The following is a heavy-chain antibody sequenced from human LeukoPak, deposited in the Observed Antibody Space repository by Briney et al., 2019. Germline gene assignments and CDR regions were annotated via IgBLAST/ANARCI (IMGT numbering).Heavy chain of an antibody. J-gene: IGHJ5*02. V-gene: IGHV3-21*01. CDR1: GFTFSSYS. Sequence: GGSLRLSCAASGFTFSSYSMNWVRQAPGKGLEGVSSISSSSSYIYYADSVKGRFTISRDNAKNSLYLQMNSLRAEDTAVYYCARLGQQGYDFWSGPHWFDPWGQGTLVTVSS. CDR2: ISSSSSYI. CDR3: ARLGQQGYDFWSGPHWFDP. D-gene: IGHD3-3*01.